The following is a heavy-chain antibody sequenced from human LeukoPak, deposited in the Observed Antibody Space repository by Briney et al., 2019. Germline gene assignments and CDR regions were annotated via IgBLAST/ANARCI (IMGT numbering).Heavy chain of an antibody. Sequence: GGSLRLSCAASGFTFSSYAMSWVRQAPGKGLEWVGRIKSKTDGGTTDYAAPVKGRFTISRDDSKNTLYLQMNSLKTEDTAVYYCTASEYSSGWYPDDYWGQGTLVTVSS. CDR2: IKSKTDGGTT. J-gene: IGHJ4*02. V-gene: IGHV3-15*01. CDR3: TASEYSSGWYPDDY. CDR1: GFTFSSYA. D-gene: IGHD6-19*01.